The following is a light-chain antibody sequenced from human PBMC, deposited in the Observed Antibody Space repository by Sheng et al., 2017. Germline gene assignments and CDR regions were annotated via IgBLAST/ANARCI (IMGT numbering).Light chain of an antibody. V-gene: IGKV3-11*01. CDR3: QQRSNWPLT. CDR2: DAS. Sequence: EIVLTQSPDTLSLSPGERATVSCRARQSVRTYLAWYQQKPGQAPRLLIYDASNRATGIPARFSGSGSGTDFTLTISSLEPEDFAVYYCQQRSNWPLTFGPGTKVDIK. J-gene: IGKJ3*01. CDR1: QSVRTY.